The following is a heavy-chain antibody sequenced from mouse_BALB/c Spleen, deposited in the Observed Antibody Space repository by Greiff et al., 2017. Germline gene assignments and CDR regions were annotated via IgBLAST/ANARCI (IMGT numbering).Heavy chain of an antibody. CDR2: IWAGGST. Sequence: VKLVESGPGLVAPSQCLSITCTVSGFSLTSYGVHWVRQPPGKGLEWLGVIWAGGSTNYNLALMSRLSISKDNSKSQVFLKMNSLQTDDTAMYSCARNYGTIPFYAMDYRGQGTSDTVSS. CDR3: ARNYGTIPFYAMDY. J-gene: IGHJ4*01. D-gene: IGHD2-1*01. CDR1: GFSLTSYG. V-gene: IGHV2-9*02.